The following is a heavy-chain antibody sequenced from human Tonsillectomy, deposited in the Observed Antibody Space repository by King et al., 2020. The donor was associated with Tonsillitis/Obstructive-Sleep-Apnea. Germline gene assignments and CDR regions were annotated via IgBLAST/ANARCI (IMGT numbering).Heavy chain of an antibody. Sequence: VQLQESGPGLVKPSETLSLTCTVSGGSISSYYWSWIRQPPWKGLEWIGYIYYSGSTNYNPSLKSRVTISVDTSKNQFSLQLSSVTAADTAVYYCARDDSSGYYFDAFDIWGQGTMVTVSS. D-gene: IGHD3-22*01. CDR2: IYYSGST. CDR1: GGSISSYY. J-gene: IGHJ3*02. V-gene: IGHV4-59*01. CDR3: ARDDSSGYYFDAFDI.